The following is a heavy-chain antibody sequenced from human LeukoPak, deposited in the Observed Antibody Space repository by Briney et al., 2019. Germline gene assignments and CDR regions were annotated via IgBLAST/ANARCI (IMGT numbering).Heavy chain of an antibody. J-gene: IGHJ4*02. CDR1: GYTFTGYY. CDR3: ARGAAAGRFDFDY. D-gene: IGHD6-13*01. Sequence: ASVKVSCKASGYTFTGYYMHWVRQDPGQGLEWMGWINPNSGGTNYAQKFQGRVTMTRDTSISTAYMELSRLRSDDTAVYYCARGAAAGRFDFDYWGQGTLVTVSS. CDR2: INPNSGGT. V-gene: IGHV1-2*02.